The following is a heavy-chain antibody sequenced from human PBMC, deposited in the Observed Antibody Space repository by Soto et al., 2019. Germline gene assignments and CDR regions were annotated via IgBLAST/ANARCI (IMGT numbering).Heavy chain of an antibody. D-gene: IGHD3-3*01. CDR2: IKQDGSEK. J-gene: IGHJ6*02. Sequence: GGSLRLSCAASGFTFSSYAMSWVRQAPGKGLEWVANIKQDGSEKYYVDSVKGRFTISRDNAKNSLYLQMNSLRAEDTAVYYCARDRYSYYDFWSGSLPYYYYGMDVWGQGTTVTVSS. V-gene: IGHV3-7*01. CDR1: GFTFSSYA. CDR3: ARDRYSYYDFWSGSLPYYYYGMDV.